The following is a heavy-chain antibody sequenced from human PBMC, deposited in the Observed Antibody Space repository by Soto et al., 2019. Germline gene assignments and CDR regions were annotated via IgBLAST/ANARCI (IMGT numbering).Heavy chain of an antibody. J-gene: IGHJ3*02. CDR3: AREHYHFWSDDYTAKDGFDI. Sequence: PGGSLRLSCAASGFTFTNYGMHWVRQAPGKGLEWVALIWYDGIKKFYADSVKGRFTISKDISENTLYLQMNSLRAEDTAVYYCAREHYHFWSDDYTAKDGFDIWGRGTMVTVSS. CDR2: IWYDGIKK. D-gene: IGHD3-3*01. CDR1: GFTFTNYG. V-gene: IGHV3-33*01.